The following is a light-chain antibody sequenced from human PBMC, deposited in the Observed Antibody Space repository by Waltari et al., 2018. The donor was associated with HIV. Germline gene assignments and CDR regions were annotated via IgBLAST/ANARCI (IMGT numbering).Light chain of an antibody. CDR3: QSADSSGGFRV. V-gene: IGLV3-25*03. J-gene: IGLJ3*02. CDR1: SLSGQY. Sequence: SYELTQPPSVSVSPGQTATITCSGDSLSGQYAYWYQQRPGQAPVAIIYKDTGRPSGIPERCSGSSAGKTVTLIISEAQTEDEADYYCQSADSSGGFRVFGGGTRLSVL. CDR2: KDT.